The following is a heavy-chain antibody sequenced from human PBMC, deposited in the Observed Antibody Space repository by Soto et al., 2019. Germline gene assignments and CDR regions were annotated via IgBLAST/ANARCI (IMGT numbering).Heavy chain of an antibody. CDR2: IIPIFGTA. V-gene: IGHV1-69*13. Sequence: ASVKVSCKASGGTFSSYAISWVRQAPGQGLEWMGGIIPIFGTANYAQKFQGRVTITADESTSTAYMELSSLRSEDTAVYYCARGVAAAGWEFWFDPWGQGTLVTVSS. D-gene: IGHD6-13*01. CDR3: ARGVAAAGWEFWFDP. J-gene: IGHJ5*02. CDR1: GGTFSSYA.